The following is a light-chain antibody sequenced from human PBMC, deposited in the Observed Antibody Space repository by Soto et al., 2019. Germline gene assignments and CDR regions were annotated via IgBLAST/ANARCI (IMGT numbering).Light chain of an antibody. CDR1: SSDVGGYNY. V-gene: IGLV2-14*01. J-gene: IGLJ1*01. CDR2: DVT. Sequence: QSALTQPASVSGSPGQLITISCTGTSSDVGGYNYISWYQQHPDKAPKLLIYDVTNRPSGVSTRFSGSKSGNTASLTISGLQAEDEADYYCSSYISSSAYVFGTGTKVTVL. CDR3: SSYISSSAYV.